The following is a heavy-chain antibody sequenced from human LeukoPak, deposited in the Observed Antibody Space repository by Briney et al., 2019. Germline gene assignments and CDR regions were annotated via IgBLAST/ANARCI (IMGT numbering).Heavy chain of an antibody. CDR2: ISWNSGSI. CDR3: AKDNRRHYTSGPNPDSLH. CDR1: GFIFNNYA. D-gene: IGHD6-19*01. J-gene: IGHJ4*02. V-gene: IGHV3-9*01. Sequence: PGRSLRLSCAGSGFIFNNYAMHWVRQPPGKGREWVSGISWNSGSIDYADSVKGRFTISRDNAKNSLYLQMNSLRVEDTAFYYCAKDNRRHYTSGPNPDSLHWGQGALVTVSS.